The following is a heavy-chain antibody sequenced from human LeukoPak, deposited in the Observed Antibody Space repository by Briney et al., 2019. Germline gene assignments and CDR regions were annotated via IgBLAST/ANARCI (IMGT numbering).Heavy chain of an antibody. V-gene: IGHV4-34*01. Sequence: SETLSLTCAVYGGSFSAYYWSWIRQPPGKGLEWIGEINHSGSTNYNPSLKSRVTISVDTSKNQFSLKLSSVTAADTAVYYCARRYGSGSSGTFDYWGQGTLVTVSS. CDR1: GGSFSAYY. CDR3: ARRYGSGSSGTFDY. CDR2: INHSGST. D-gene: IGHD3-10*01. J-gene: IGHJ4*02.